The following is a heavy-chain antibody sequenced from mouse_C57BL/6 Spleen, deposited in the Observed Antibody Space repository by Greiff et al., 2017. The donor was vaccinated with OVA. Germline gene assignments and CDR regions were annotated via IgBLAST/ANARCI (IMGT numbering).Heavy chain of an antibody. Sequence: VQLQQSGPELVKPGASVKISCKASGYTFTDYYMNWVKQSHGKSLEWIGDINPNNGGTSYNQKFKGKATLTVDKSSSTAYMELRSLTSEDSAVYYCARSLGRWAMDYWGQGTSVTVSS. D-gene: IGHD4-1*01. CDR3: ARSLGRWAMDY. CDR2: INPNNGGT. J-gene: IGHJ4*01. CDR1: GYTFTDYY. V-gene: IGHV1-26*01.